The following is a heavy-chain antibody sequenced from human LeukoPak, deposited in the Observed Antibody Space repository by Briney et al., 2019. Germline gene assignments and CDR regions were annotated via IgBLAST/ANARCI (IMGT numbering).Heavy chain of an antibody. CDR1: GFTFTSYS. J-gene: IGHJ4*02. D-gene: IGHD2-2*01. V-gene: IGHV3-23*01. CDR2: ISGGGGST. Sequence: PGGSLRLSCAASGFTFTSYSMNWVRQAPGKGLEWVSTISGGGGSTYYADSVKGRFTISKDDAKNTVYLQMNNLRAEDTAVYYCVSFYETYWGRGTLVTVSS. CDR3: VSFYETY.